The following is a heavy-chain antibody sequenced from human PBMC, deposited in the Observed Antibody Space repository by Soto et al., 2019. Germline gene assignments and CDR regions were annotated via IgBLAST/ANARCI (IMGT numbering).Heavy chain of an antibody. J-gene: IGHJ4*02. Sequence: QLQLQESGPGLVQPSETLSLTCAVSGDSITTATYWGWIRQPPGKGLHWIGSIYHTGTTYYTPSRASRVFISVASSKHQFSLKLNSVPAADTDVYYCARPQSHFGWGTYYIDYWGQGTLVTVSS. CDR3: ARPQSHFGWGTYYIDY. V-gene: IGHV4-39*01. CDR1: GDSITTATY. D-gene: IGHD3-10*01. CDR2: IYHTGTT.